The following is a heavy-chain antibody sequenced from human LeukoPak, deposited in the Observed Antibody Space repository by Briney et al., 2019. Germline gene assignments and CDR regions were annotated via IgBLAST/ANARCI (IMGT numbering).Heavy chain of an antibody. CDR1: GYTFTSYG. CDR3: AREPSLRRNYDTSGWAFDI. Sequence: ASVKVSCKASGYTFTSYGISWVRQAPGQGLEWMGWISAYNGNTNYAQKLQGRVTMTTDTSTSTAYMELRSLRSDDTAVYYCAREPSLRRNYDTSGWAFDIWGQGTMVTVSS. V-gene: IGHV1-18*01. J-gene: IGHJ3*02. D-gene: IGHD3-22*01. CDR2: ISAYNGNT.